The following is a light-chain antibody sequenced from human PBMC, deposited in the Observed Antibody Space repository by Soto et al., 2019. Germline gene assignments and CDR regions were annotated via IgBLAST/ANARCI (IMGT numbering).Light chain of an antibody. CDR1: QSVGSN. V-gene: IGKV3-15*01. Sequence: EIVMTQSPATLSVSPGDRAALSCRASQSVGSNLAWYQQKPGQAPRLLIYGASTRATGIPARFSGSGSGTEFTLTISSLQSEDFAIYFCQQYNNWPPDRTFGQGTKVEI. J-gene: IGKJ1*01. CDR2: GAS. CDR3: QQYNNWPPDRT.